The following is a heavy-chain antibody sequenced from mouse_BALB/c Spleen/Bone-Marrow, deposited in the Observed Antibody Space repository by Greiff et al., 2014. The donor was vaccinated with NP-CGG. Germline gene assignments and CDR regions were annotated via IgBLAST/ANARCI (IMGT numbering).Heavy chain of an antibody. Sequence: EVQLQQSGPELVKPGASVKIPCKASGYTFTDYNMDWVKQSHGKSLEWIGDINPNNGGTIYNQKFKGKATLTVDKSSSTAYMELRSLTSEDTAVYYCARRHGSSFDYGGQGTTLTVSS. D-gene: IGHD1-1*01. CDR2: INPNNGGT. J-gene: IGHJ2*01. CDR1: GYTFTDYN. V-gene: IGHV1-18*01. CDR3: ARRHGSSFDY.